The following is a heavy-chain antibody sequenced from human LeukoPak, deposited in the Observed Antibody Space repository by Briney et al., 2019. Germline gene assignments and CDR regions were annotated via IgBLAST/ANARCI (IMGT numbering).Heavy chain of an antibody. CDR1: GFFVSDNY. CDR3: ARGRGYSQSNWVDP. CDR2: IYTGGSA. D-gene: IGHD5-18*01. Sequence: PGGSLRLSCAASGFFVSDNYMSWVRQAPGKGLDWVSVIYTGGSAFYADSVKGRFIISRDNSKNTLYLQMNSLRAEDTAVYYCARGRGYSQSNWVDPWGQGTMVTVSA. V-gene: IGHV3-66*01. J-gene: IGHJ5*02.